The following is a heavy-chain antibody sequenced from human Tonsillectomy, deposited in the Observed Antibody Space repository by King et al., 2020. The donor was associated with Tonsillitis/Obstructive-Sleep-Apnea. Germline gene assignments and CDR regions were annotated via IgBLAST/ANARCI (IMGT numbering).Heavy chain of an antibody. D-gene: IGHD3-22*01. J-gene: IGHJ1*01. V-gene: IGHV4-34*01. CDR3: AGEVVITTGEYFQQ. CDR2: INHSGST. CDR1: GVSFSGYY. Sequence: VQLQQWGAGLLKPSETLSLTCAVYGVSFSGYYWSWIRQPPGKGLEWIGEINHSGSTNYNPSLKSRVTISVDTSKNHFSLKLSSVTAADTAVYYCAGEVVITTGEYFQQWGQGNLVTVSS.